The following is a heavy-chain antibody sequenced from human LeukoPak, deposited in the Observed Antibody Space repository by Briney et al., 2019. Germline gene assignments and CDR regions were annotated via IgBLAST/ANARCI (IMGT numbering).Heavy chain of an antibody. Sequence: GRSLRLSCAASGFTFSSYGMHWVRQAPGKGLEWVAFIRYDGSNKYYADSVKGRFTISRDNSKNTLYLQMNSLRAEDTAVYYCARESESYDSSGSTFKYWGQGTLVTVSS. CDR2: IRYDGSNK. CDR1: GFTFSSYG. J-gene: IGHJ4*02. V-gene: IGHV3-30*02. CDR3: ARESESYDSSGSTFKY. D-gene: IGHD3-22*01.